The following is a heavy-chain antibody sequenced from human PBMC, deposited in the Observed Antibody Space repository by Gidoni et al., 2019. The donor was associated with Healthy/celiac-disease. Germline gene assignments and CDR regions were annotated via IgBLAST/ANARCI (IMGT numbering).Heavy chain of an antibody. CDR1: FTSYY. CDR3: ARQEGIVVVPTPCMDV. CDR2: INPSGGST. Sequence: FTSYYMHWVRQAPGQGLEWMGIINPSGGSTSYAQKFQGRVTMTRDTFTSTVYMELSSLRSEDTAVYYCARQEGIVVVPTPCMDVWGQGTTVTVSS. J-gene: IGHJ6*02. D-gene: IGHD2-2*01. V-gene: IGHV1-46*01.